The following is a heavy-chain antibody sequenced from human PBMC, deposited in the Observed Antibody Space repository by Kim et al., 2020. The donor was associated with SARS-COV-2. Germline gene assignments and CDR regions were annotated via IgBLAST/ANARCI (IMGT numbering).Heavy chain of an antibody. CDR2: IGASGGST. J-gene: IGHJ4*02. CDR3: AKTKEWPYYFDY. D-gene: IGHD3-3*01. CDR1: GFTFSSYA. V-gene: IGHV3-23*01. Sequence: GGSLRLSCAPSGFTFSSYAMSWVRQAPGKGLKWVSAIGASGGSTYYADSVKGRFTISRDNSKNTLSLQMNSLIAEDTAVYYCAKTKEWPYYFDYWGQGTLVTVSP.